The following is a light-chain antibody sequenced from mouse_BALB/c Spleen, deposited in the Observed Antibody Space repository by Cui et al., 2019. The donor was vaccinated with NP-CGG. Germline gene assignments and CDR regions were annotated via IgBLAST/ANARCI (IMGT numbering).Light chain of an antibody. CDR3: ALWYSNHWV. J-gene: IGLJ1*01. CDR1: TGAVTTNNF. V-gene: IGLV1*01. CDR2: GTN. Sequence: QAVVTQESEFTTSPGETVTLTCRSSTGAVTTNNFANWVQEKPDHLFTGLIGGTNNRAPGVPARFSGSLIGDKAALTITGAQTEDDAIYFCALWYSNHWVFGGGTKLTVL.